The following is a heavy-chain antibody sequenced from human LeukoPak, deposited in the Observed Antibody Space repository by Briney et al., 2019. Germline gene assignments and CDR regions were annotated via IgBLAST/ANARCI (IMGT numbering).Heavy chain of an antibody. J-gene: IGHJ4*02. CDR1: GGSFSGYY. V-gene: IGHV4-34*01. CDR3: ASGYYESSGYYYDY. Sequence: SETLSLTCAVYGGSFSGYYWSWIRQPAGKGLEWIGEINHSGSTNYNPSLKSRVTISVDTSKNQFSLKLSSVTAADTAGYYCASGYYESSGYYYDYWGRGPRVTVSS. CDR2: INHSGST. D-gene: IGHD3-22*01.